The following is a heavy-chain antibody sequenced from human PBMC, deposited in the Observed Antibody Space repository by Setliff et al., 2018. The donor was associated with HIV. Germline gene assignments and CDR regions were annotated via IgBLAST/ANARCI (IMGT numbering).Heavy chain of an antibody. CDR2: IYSSGTT. CDR3: ARGKTYGNPGFSRRTNWFDP. D-gene: IGHD4-17*01. Sequence: ASETLSLTCTVSGGSISSYYWSWFRQPPGRGLEWIGYIYSSGTTKYNPSLKSRVTILVDTSKNQFSLRLSSVTAADTAVYYCARGKTYGNPGFSRRTNWFDPWGQGTLVTVSS. V-gene: IGHV4-59*08. CDR1: GGSISSYY. J-gene: IGHJ5*02.